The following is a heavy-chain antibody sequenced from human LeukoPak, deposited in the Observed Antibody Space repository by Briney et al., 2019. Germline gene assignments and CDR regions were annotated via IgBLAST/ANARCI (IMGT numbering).Heavy chain of an antibody. CDR2: IYHSGST. Sequence: SETLSLTCAVSGYSISSGYYWGWIRQPPGKGLEWIGSIYHSGSTYYNPSLKSRVTISVDTSKNQFSLKLSSVTAADTAVYYCARNGRYNWNDPAYYYYYYGMDVWGQGTTVTVSS. D-gene: IGHD1-1*01. J-gene: IGHJ6*02. CDR1: GYSISSGYY. CDR3: ARNGRYNWNDPAYYYYYYGMDV. V-gene: IGHV4-38-2*01.